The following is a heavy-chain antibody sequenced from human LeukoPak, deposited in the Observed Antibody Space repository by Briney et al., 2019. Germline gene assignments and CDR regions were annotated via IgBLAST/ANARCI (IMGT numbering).Heavy chain of an antibody. J-gene: IGHJ5*02. D-gene: IGHD4-17*01. CDR2: ISSSSSYI. CDR3: ARERDYGDYPPTDWFDP. CDR1: GFAFSDYY. V-gene: IGHV3-11*06. Sequence: GGSLRLSCAASGFAFSDYYMSWIRQAPGKGLEWVSSISSSSSYIYYADSVKGRFTISRDNAKNSLYLQMNSLRAEDTAVYYCARERDYGDYPPTDWFDPWGQGTLVTVSS.